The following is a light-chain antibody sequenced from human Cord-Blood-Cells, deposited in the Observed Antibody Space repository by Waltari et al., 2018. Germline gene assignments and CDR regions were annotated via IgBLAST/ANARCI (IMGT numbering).Light chain of an antibody. CDR3: SSYTSSSTLVV. CDR1: KLGDKY. J-gene: IGLJ2*01. Sequence: SYELTQPPSVSVSPGQTASITCSGDKLGDKYACWYQKKPGQSPVLVIYPDSKPPSGIPVRFSGSNSGNTATLTISGTQAEDEADYYCSSYTSSSTLVVFGGGTKLTVL. CDR2: PDS. V-gene: IGLV3-1*01.